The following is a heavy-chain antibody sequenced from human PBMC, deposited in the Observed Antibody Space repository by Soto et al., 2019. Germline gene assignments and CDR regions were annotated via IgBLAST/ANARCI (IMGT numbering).Heavy chain of an antibody. J-gene: IGHJ4*02. V-gene: IGHV3-48*04. D-gene: IGHD1-26*01. CDR3: ARDPGGIDDFDY. CDR2: IDSGAATI. Sequence: EVQLVESGGGLVQPGGSLRLACAASGFTFSRYGMTWARRAPGMGLEWVAHIDSGAATISYGDSVRGRFTISRDNAKNSLYLQMNSLRAEDTAIYYCARDPGGIDDFDYWGQGTLVTVSS. CDR1: GFTFSRYG.